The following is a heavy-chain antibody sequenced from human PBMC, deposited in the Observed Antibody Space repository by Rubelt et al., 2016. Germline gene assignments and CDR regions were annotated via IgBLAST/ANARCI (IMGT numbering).Heavy chain of an antibody. V-gene: IGHV3-15*07. CDR2: IKSKTDGGTT. Sequence: EVQLVESGGGLVQPGGSLRLSCAASGFSFTYYWMNWVRQAPGKGLEWVGRIKSKTDGGTTDYAAPVKVRFTIARDESKNTLLLQMNSLKTEDTGVYYWTTWRPDWGQGTLVTVSS. J-gene: IGHJ4*01. CDR3: TTWRPD. CDR1: GFSFTYYW.